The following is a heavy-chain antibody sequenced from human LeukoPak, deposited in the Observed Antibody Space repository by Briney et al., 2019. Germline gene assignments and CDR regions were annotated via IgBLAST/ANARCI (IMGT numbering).Heavy chain of an antibody. CDR2: ISNDGSNK. D-gene: IGHD2-15*01. Sequence: GGSLRLSCAASGFTFSSYAMHWVRQAPGKGLEWVAVISNDGSNKYYAESVKGRFTISRDNSKNTLYLQMNSLRAEDTAVYYCARDPRYCSAGSCSSYYYYMDVWGNGTTVTVSS. V-gene: IGHV3-30*04. CDR1: GFTFSSYA. CDR3: ARDPRYCSAGSCSSYYYYMDV. J-gene: IGHJ6*03.